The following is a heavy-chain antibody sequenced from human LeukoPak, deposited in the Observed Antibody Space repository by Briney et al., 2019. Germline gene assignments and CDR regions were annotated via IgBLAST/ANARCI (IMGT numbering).Heavy chain of an antibody. Sequence: GGSLRLSCAASGFTFSSYWMSWVRQAPGKGLEWVANIKQDGSEKYYVDSVKGRFTISRDNSKNTLYLQMNSLRAEDTAVYYCAKDPSDIVVVPAATNFDYWGQGTLVTVSS. CDR2: IKQDGSEK. D-gene: IGHD2-2*01. CDR1: GFTFSSYW. V-gene: IGHV3-7*01. J-gene: IGHJ4*02. CDR3: AKDPSDIVVVPAATNFDY.